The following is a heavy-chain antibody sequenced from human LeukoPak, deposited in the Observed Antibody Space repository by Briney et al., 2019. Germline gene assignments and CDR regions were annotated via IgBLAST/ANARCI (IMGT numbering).Heavy chain of an antibody. Sequence: PSETLSLTCTVSGDSINSRNYYWGWIRQPPGKGLEWIGSLYFTGSTYYNPSLKSRVTISLDTAKKQFSLKLISVTGADTAVYYCARSLQDIGSGYEAPRRPFDQWGRGTLVTVTS. CDR1: GDSINSRNYY. V-gene: IGHV4-39*01. J-gene: IGHJ4*02. CDR2: LYFTGST. CDR3: ARSLQDIGSGYEAPRRPFDQ. D-gene: IGHD2-15*01.